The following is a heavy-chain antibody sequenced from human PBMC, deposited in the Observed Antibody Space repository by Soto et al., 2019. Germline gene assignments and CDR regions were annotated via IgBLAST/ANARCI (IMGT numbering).Heavy chain of an antibody. CDR2: INAGRGKT. Sequence: QGQLVQSGAEVKKPGASVKVSCGTSGFSFTSYSFHWVRQAPVQGLQWMGWINAGRGKTKYSQQFQGRVTFTWDTSANTVYMELSRLTSEDTSVFYCARWIDNGYFDYWGQGTLVTVSA. V-gene: IGHV1-3*01. CDR3: ARWIDNGYFDY. D-gene: IGHD4-17*01. CDR1: GFSFTSYS. J-gene: IGHJ4*02.